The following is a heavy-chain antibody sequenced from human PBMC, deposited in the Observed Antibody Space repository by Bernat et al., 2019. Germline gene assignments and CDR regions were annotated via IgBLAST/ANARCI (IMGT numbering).Heavy chain of an antibody. V-gene: IGHV4-59*01. CDR3: ARVGCSGGSCPFDY. CDR1: GGSISSYY. D-gene: IGHD2-15*01. Sequence: QVQLQESGPGLVKPSETLSLTCTVSGGSISSYYWSWIRQPPGKGLEWISYLSDSGSTNYNPSLKSRVTISVDTSKNQFSLKLSSVTAADSAVYYCARVGCSGGSCPFDYWGQGTLVTVSS. CDR2: LSDSGST. J-gene: IGHJ4*02.